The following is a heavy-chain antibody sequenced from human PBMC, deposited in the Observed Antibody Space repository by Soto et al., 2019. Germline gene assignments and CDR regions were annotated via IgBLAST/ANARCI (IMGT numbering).Heavy chain of an antibody. J-gene: IGHJ6*02. Sequence: QVQLVQSGAEVKKPGSSVKVSCKASGSTFSSYAISWVRQAPGQGLEWMGGIIPIFGTANYAQKFQGRVTITADESTSTAYMELSSLRSEDTAVYYCARNPDTNYYYGMDVWGQGTTVTVSS. V-gene: IGHV1-69*12. CDR1: GSTFSSYA. CDR3: ARNPDTNYYYGMDV. CDR2: IIPIFGTA.